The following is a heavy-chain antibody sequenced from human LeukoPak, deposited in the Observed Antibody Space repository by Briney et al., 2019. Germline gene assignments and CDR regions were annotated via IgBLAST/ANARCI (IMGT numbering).Heavy chain of an antibody. V-gene: IGHV3-23*01. CDR3: AKDLGAARPFDY. J-gene: IGHJ4*02. Sequence: GGSLRLSCAASGFTFATYVMRWVRQAPGKGLEWVSTISGSGGSTHYADSVKGRFTISRDNSKNTLYLQMNSLRAEDTAVYYCAKDLGAARPFDYWGQGTLVTVSS. D-gene: IGHD6-6*01. CDR1: GFTFATYV. CDR2: ISGSGGST.